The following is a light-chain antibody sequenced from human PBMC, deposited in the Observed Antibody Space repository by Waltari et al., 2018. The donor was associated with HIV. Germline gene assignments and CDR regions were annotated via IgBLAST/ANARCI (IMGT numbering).Light chain of an antibody. CDR1: SSDIGAYNY. Sequence: QSALTQAASVSGSPGQSITISCTGSSSDIGAYNYVSWYQQHPDKVPKLVIYEVSNRPSGISNRVAGSKSCNTASLTTSGLQADDEASYYCSSYTASSTLDVVFGGGTRLTVL. CDR2: EVS. J-gene: IGLJ2*01. V-gene: IGLV2-14*03. CDR3: SSYTASSTLDVV.